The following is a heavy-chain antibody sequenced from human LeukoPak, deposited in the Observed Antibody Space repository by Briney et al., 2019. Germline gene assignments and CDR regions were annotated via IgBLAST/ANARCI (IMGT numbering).Heavy chain of an antibody. CDR2: IIPIFGTA. CDR1: GGTFSSYA. V-gene: IGHV1-69*01. CDR3: ARGGDGYNLQTYFDY. Sequence: ASVKVSCKGSGGTFSSYAISWVRQAPGQGLEWMGGIIPIFGTANYAQKFQGRVTITADESTSTAYMELSSLRSEDTAVYYCARGGDGYNLQTYFDYWGQGTLVTVSS. J-gene: IGHJ4*02. D-gene: IGHD5-24*01.